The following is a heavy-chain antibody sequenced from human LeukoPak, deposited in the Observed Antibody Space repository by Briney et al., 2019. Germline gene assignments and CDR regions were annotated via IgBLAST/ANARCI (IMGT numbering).Heavy chain of an antibody. V-gene: IGHV3-74*01. CDR2: IKSDGST. CDR3: ARAPSEIGGYYPEYFRH. CDR1: GFTFSTYW. D-gene: IGHD3-22*01. J-gene: IGHJ1*01. Sequence: GGSLRLSCAASGFTFSTYWMHRVRQAPGKGLVWVSRIKSDGSTNYANSVKGRFTISRDNAKNTVSLQMNSLRPEDTGVYYCARAPSEIGGYYPEYFRHWGQGTLVTVSS.